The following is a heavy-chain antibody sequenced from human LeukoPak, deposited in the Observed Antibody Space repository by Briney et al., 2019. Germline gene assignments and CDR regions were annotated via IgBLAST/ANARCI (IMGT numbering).Heavy chain of an antibody. Sequence: SETLSLTYTVSGGSISSGDYYWSWIRQPPGKGLEWIGYIYYSGSTYYNPSLKSRVTISVDTSKNQFSLKLSSVTAADTAVYYCARENYDFWSGYGPADYWGQGTLVTVSS. J-gene: IGHJ4*02. V-gene: IGHV4-30-4*08. CDR1: GGSISSGDYY. CDR2: IYYSGST. CDR3: ARENYDFWSGYGPADY. D-gene: IGHD3-3*01.